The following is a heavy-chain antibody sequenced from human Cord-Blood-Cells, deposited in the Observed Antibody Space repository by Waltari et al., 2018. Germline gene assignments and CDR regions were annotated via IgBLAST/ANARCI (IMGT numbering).Heavy chain of an antibody. Sequence: QVQLVQSGAEVKKPGASVKVSCKASGYTFTSYGINWVRQAPGHGIECMGWISAYNGNTNYAQTLQGRVTMTTDTSTGTADMELRRLRSDDTAVYYCARVAVWSDFDIWGQATMVTVSS. CDR1: GYTFTSYG. CDR3: ARVAVWSDFDI. CDR2: ISAYNGNT. V-gene: IGHV1-18*01. J-gene: IGHJ3*02. D-gene: IGHD3-3*01.